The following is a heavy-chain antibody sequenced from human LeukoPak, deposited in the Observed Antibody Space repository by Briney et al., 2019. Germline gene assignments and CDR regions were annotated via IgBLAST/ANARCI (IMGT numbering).Heavy chain of an antibody. V-gene: IGHV3-23*01. J-gene: IGHJ4*02. CDR3: ARGGGHHHFDY. CDR1: GFILSTYA. D-gene: IGHD1-14*01. CDR2: ISATGYTT. Sequence: GGSLRLSCAASGFILSTYAMSWVRQAPGKGLEWVSAISATGYTTYYADSVKGRFTISTDNSKSTVYLQMNSLRAEDTAVYYCARGGGHHHFDYWGQGTLVTVSS.